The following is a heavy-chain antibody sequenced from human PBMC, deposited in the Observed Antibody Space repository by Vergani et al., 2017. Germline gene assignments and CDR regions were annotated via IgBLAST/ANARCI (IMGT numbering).Heavy chain of an antibody. V-gene: IGHV4-39*01. CDR1: GGSISSSSYY. CDR3: ASQYGSIYYYYYYMDV. CDR2: IYYSGST. D-gene: IGHD4-17*01. Sequence: QLQLQESGPGLVKPSETLSLTCTVSGGSISSSSYYWGWIRQPPGKGLEWIGSIYYSGSTYYNPSLKSRVTISVDTSKNQFSLKLSSVTAADTAVYYWASQYGSIYYYYYYMDVWGKGTTVTVSS. J-gene: IGHJ6*03.